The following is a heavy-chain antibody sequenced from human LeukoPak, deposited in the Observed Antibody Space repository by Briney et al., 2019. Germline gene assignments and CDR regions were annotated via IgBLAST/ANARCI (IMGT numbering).Heavy chain of an antibody. CDR3: ARVPAEGASLIDY. D-gene: IGHD1-26*01. Sequence: SETLSLTCSVSGGSIISNSYYWGWIRQPPGKGLEWIGSIYYRGSTYYNPSLKSRVTISLDTSKKHFSLKLSSVTAADTAVYYCARVPAEGASLIDYWGQGTLVTVSS. J-gene: IGHJ4*02. CDR1: GGSIISNSYY. CDR2: IYYRGST. V-gene: IGHV4-39*02.